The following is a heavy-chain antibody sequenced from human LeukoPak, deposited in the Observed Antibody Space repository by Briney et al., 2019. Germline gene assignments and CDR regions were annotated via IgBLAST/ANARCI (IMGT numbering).Heavy chain of an antibody. CDR3: AREDVTMVRGVIDY. CDR1: GGSISSGSYY. D-gene: IGHD3-10*01. Sequence: SQTLSLTCTVSGGSISSGSYYWSWIRQPAGKGLEWIGRIYTSGSTNYNPSLKSRVTISVDTSKNQFSLKLSSVTAADTAVYYCAREDVTMVRGVIDYWGQGTLVTVSS. CDR2: IYTSGST. V-gene: IGHV4-61*02. J-gene: IGHJ4*02.